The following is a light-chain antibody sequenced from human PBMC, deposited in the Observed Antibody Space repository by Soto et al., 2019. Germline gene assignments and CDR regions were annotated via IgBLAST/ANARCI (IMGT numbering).Light chain of an antibody. J-gene: IGKJ4*01. CDR3: QQYGSSPAT. CDR1: QSVSKNF. V-gene: IGKV3-20*01. CDR2: GAS. Sequence: EIVLTQSPGTLSLSPGERATLSCRASQSVSKNFLAWYQQKPGQAPRLLISGASNRATGIPDRFSGSGSGTEFSLTIDRLEPEDLAVYFCQQYGSSPATFGGGTKVAIK.